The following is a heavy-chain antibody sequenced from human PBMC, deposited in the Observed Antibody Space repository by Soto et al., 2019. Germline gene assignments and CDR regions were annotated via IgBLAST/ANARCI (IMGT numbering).Heavy chain of an antibody. D-gene: IGHD6-13*01. CDR1: VFTFDDYA. J-gene: IGHJ4*02. Sequence: PGGSLRLSCAASVFTFDDYAMHWVRQAPGKGLEWVSGISWNSGSIGYADSVKGRFTISRDNAKNSLYLQMNSLRAEDTALYYCATFSHVGRYSNHQNDYWGQGTLVTVSS. CDR3: ATFSHVGRYSNHQNDY. CDR2: ISWNSGSI. V-gene: IGHV3-9*01.